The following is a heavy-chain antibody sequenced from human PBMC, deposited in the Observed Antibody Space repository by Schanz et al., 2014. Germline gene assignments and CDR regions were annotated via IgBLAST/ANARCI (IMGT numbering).Heavy chain of an antibody. CDR3: ARVELSVYYYAMDV. J-gene: IGHJ6*02. Sequence: EVQLGESGGGLVQPGGSLRLSCAASGFTFSSYNINWVRQAPGKGLEYISSISPSSSYIYYADSVKGRFTISRDNAKNSLYLQMNSLRAEDAAVYYCARVELSVYYYAMDVWGQGTTVTVSS. D-gene: IGHD2-15*01. V-gene: IGHV3-21*01. CDR1: GFTFSSYN. CDR2: ISPSSSYI.